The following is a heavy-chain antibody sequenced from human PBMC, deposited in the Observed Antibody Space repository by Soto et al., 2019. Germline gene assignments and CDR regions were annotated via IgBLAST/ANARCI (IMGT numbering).Heavy chain of an antibody. CDR1: GGSISSYY. Sequence: QVQLQESGPGLVKPSETLSLTCTVSGGSISSYYWSWFRQPPGKGLEWIGYIYYSGSTSYNHSLKSRVTISVDTSNNQFSLKLSSVTAADTAVYFCARGGWSLDLWGRGTLVTVSS. CDR2: IYYSGST. V-gene: IGHV4-59*08. CDR3: ARGGWSLDL. J-gene: IGHJ2*01. D-gene: IGHD3-16*01.